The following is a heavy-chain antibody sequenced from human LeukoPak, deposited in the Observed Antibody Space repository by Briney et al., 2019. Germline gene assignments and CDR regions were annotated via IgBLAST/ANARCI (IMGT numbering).Heavy chain of an antibody. D-gene: IGHD6-19*01. CDR3: AKTTTGYSSGRFPGWPVDY. Sequence: GGSLRLSCAASGFTFSSYAMYWVRQAPGKGLEWVSGIFGSGGSTHYANSVKGRFTISRDNSKNTVYLQMNSLRAEDTAVYYCAKTTTGYSSGRFPGWPVDYWGQGTLVTVSS. CDR1: GFTFSSYA. CDR2: IFGSGGST. J-gene: IGHJ4*02. V-gene: IGHV3-23*01.